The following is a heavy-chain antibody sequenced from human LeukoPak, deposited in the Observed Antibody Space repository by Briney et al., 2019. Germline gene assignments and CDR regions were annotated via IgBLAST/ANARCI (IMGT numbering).Heavy chain of an antibody. V-gene: IGHV3-23*01. J-gene: IGHJ4*02. D-gene: IGHD5-12*01. Sequence: GGSLRLSCAASGFTFSSYWMSWVRQAPGKGLEWVSYISSSDSTIYYADSVKGRFTISRDNSKNTLYLQMNSLRAEDTAVYYCAKSEGYSGYDPWAYWGQGTLVTVSS. CDR3: AKSEGYSGYDPWAY. CDR2: ISSSDSTI. CDR1: GFTFSSYW.